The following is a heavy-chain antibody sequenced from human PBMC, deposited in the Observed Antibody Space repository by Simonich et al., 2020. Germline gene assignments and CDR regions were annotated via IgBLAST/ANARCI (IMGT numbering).Heavy chain of an antibody. D-gene: IGHD6-13*01. CDR2: IYYSGST. CDR1: GGSIRSSSYY. CDR3: ARHAGFAFDI. J-gene: IGHJ3*02. Sequence: QLQLQESGPGLVKPSETLSLTCTVSGGSIRSSSYYWGWIRQPPGKGLEWIGSIYYSGSTYYNPSHKSRVTISVDTSKNQFSLKLSSVTAADTAVYYCARHAGFAFDIWGQGTMVTVSS. V-gene: IGHV4-39*01.